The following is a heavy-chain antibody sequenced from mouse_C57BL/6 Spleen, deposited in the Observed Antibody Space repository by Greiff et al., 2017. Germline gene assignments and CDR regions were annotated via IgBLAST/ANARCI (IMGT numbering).Heavy chain of an antibody. J-gene: IGHJ1*03. V-gene: IGHV8-12*01. CDR1: GFSLSTSGMG. D-gene: IGHD1-1*01. CDR3: ARRGYGSSYWYFDV. Sequence: QVQLKESGPGILQSSQNLSLTCSFSGFSLSTSGMGVSWIRQPSGKGLEWLAHIYWDDDKRYNPSLKSRLTISKDTSRNQVFLKITSVDTADTATYYCARRGYGSSYWYFDVWGTGTTVTVSS. CDR2: IYWDDDK.